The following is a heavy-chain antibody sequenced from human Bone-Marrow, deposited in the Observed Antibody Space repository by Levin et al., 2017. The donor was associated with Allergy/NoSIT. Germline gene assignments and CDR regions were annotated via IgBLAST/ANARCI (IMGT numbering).Heavy chain of an antibody. V-gene: IGHV3-7*01. CDR2: IKQDGREK. CDR3: ARQSSYANPQDYGMDV. CDR1: GFSFRTPW. D-gene: IGHD3-16*02. Sequence: LSLTCAASGFSFRTPWMNWVRQVPGKGLEWVANIKQDGREKYYVDSVKGRFTISRDNAKDSLYLQMDSLRAEDTAVYYCARQSSYANPQDYGMDVWGQGTTVTVSS. J-gene: IGHJ6*02.